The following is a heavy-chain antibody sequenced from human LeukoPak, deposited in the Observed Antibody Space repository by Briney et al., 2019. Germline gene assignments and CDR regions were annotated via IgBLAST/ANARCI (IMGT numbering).Heavy chain of an antibody. CDR1: GGTFSSYA. Sequence: GASVKVSCKASGGTFSSYAISWVRQAPGQGLEWMGRIIPILGIANYAQKFQGRVTITADKSTSTAYMELSSLRSEDTAVYYCARDRCSSSWYVGYYYYGMDVWGQGTTVTVSS. V-gene: IGHV1-69*04. D-gene: IGHD6-13*01. CDR2: IIPILGIA. CDR3: ARDRCSSSWYVGYYYYGMDV. J-gene: IGHJ6*02.